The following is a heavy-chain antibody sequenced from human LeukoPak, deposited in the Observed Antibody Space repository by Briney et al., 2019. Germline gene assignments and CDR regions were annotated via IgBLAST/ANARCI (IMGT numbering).Heavy chain of an antibody. CDR3: ARVSYCGGDCYLVYYYYYYMDV. CDR2: ISSSSSTI. V-gene: IGHV3-48*01. CDR1: GFTFSSYS. D-gene: IGHD2-21*01. Sequence: GGSLRLSCAASGFTFSSYSMNWVRQAPGKGLEWVSYISSSSSTIYYADSVKGRFTISRDNAKNSLYLQMNSLRAEDTAVYYCARVSYCGGDCYLVYYYYYYMDVWGKGTTVTVSS. J-gene: IGHJ6*03.